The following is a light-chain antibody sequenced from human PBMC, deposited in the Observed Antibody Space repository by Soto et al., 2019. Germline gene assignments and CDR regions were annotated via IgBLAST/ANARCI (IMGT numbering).Light chain of an antibody. CDR3: QKYNTAPLT. J-gene: IGKJ4*01. V-gene: IGKV1-27*01. CDR2: AAS. Sequence: DIHMTQSPSSLSASVGDRVTITCRANQDISNYLAWYQLKPGKVPKLLIYAASTLQSGVPSRFSGNGSGTDFTLTISSLQPEDVATYYCQKYNTAPLTFGGGTEVEI. CDR1: QDISNY.